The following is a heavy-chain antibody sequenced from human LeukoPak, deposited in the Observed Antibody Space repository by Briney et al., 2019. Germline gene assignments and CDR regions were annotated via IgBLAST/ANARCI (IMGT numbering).Heavy chain of an antibody. CDR2: IYTSGST. CDR3: AREGGLRFSEWANNWFDP. J-gene: IGHJ5*02. V-gene: IGHV4-4*07. CDR1: GGSISSYY. Sequence: SETLSLTCTVSGGSISSYYWSWIRQPAGKGLEWVGRIYTSGSTNYNPSLKSRVTMSVDTSKNQFSLKLSSVTAADTAVYYCAREGGLRFSEWANNWFDPWGQGTPVTVSS. D-gene: IGHD3-3*01.